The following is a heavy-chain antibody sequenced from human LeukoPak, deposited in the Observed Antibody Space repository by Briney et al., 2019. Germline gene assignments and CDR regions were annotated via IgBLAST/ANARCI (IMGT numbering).Heavy chain of an antibody. CDR1: GFTFSTYS. J-gene: IGHJ4*02. CDR3: ARDLGYFDY. D-gene: IGHD7-27*01. Sequence: PGGSLRLSCAASGFTFSTYSMNWVRQAPGKGPEWVALIYYDGSQRKYVDSVKGRFTISRDNSKNTVYLEINNLRAEDTAVYYCARDLGYFDYWGQGTLVTVSS. V-gene: IGHV3-33*08. CDR2: IYYDGSQR.